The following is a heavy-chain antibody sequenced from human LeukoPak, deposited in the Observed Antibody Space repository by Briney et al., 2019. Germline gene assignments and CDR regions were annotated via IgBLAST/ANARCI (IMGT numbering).Heavy chain of an antibody. CDR3: ARDPDQYYYYMDV. CDR1: GFTFSSYW. CDR2: IKQDGSEK. Sequence: GGSLRLSCTASGFTFSSYWMTWVRQAPGKGLEWVANIKQDGSEKYYVDSVKGRFTISRDNAKNSLYLQMNSLRAEDTAVYYCARDPDQYYYYMDVWGKGSLVTVSS. V-gene: IGHV3-7*01. J-gene: IGHJ6*03.